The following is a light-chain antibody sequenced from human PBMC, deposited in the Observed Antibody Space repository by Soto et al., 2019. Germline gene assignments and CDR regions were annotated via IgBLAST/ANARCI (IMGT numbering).Light chain of an antibody. CDR2: GAS. CDR3: QQYDSSPRT. Sequence: PGEIASLSCRASQSLRSTSLAWYQQKPGQAPRLLISGASTRAADIPDRFSGSGSGTDFTLTIGRLEPEDLAVYYCQQYDSSPRTFGQGTKVDI. CDR1: QSLRSTS. J-gene: IGKJ1*01. V-gene: IGKV3-20*01.